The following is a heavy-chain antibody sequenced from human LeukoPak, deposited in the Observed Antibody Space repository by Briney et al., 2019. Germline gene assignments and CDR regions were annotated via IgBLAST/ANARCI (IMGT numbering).Heavy chain of an antibody. V-gene: IGHV3-7*01. CDR1: GFTFSSYW. J-gene: IGHJ4*02. CDR2: IKQDGSEK. Sequence: PGGSLRLSCAASGFTFSSYWMSWVRQAPGKGLGWVANIKQDGSEKYYVDSVKGRFAISRDNAKNSLYLQMNSLRAEDTAVYYCARVTLRWTSSPDYWGQGTLVTVSS. CDR3: ARVTLRWTSSPDY. D-gene: IGHD6-13*01.